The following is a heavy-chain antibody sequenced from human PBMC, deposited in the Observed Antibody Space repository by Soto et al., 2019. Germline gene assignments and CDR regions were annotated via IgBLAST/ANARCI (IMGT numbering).Heavy chain of an antibody. J-gene: IGHJ5*02. CDR2: ISAYNGNT. CDR3: ARILARPSWFDP. Sequence: SVKVSCKDSCYCFTSSGSSWVRQAPGQGLEWMGWISAYNGNTNYAQKLQGRVTMTTDTSTSTAYMELRSLRSDDTAVYYCARILARPSWFDPWGQGTLVPVPS. D-gene: IGHD6-6*01. CDR1: CYCFTSSG. V-gene: IGHV1-18*01.